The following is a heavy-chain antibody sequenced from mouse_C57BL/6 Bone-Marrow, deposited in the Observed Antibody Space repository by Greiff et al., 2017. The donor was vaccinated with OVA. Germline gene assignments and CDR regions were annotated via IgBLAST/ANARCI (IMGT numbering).Heavy chain of an antibody. CDR3: ARWYSNAWFAY. J-gene: IGHJ3*01. D-gene: IGHD2-5*01. CDR1: GYTFTSYW. CDR2: IDPSDSYT. Sequence: VQLQQPGAELVKPGASVKLSCKASGYTFTSYWMQWVKQRPGQGLEWIGEIDPSDSYTNYNQKFKGKATLTVDTSSSTAYMQLSSLTSEDSAVYYCARWYSNAWFAYWGQGTLVTVSA. V-gene: IGHV1-50*01.